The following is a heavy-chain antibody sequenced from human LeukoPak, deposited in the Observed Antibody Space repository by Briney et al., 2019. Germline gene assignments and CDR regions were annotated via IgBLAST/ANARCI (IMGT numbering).Heavy chain of an antibody. V-gene: IGHV3-20*04. D-gene: IGHD6-13*01. Sequence: GGSLRLSCAASGFTFISYWMSWVRQAPGKGLEWVSGINWNGGSTGYADSVKGRFTISRDNAKNSLYLQMNSLRAEDTALYYCARRDSSHSFNFDYWGQGTLVTVSS. J-gene: IGHJ4*02. CDR2: INWNGGST. CDR3: ARRDSSHSFNFDY. CDR1: GFTFISYW.